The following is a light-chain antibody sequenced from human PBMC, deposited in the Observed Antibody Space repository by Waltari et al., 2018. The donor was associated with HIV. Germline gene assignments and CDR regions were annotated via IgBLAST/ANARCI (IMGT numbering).Light chain of an antibody. J-gene: IGLJ3*02. CDR3: CSYAGDSTWV. V-gene: IGLV2-23*02. CDR2: DVI. Sequence: SALTQPASVSGSPGQSVTIPCHGSSTDVGGYPLVSWYQQQPGKAPKVIIYDVIKRPAGISNRFSGSRSGNTASLTISGLQAEDEADYHCCSYAGDSTWVFGGGTKLTVL. CDR1: STDVGGYPL.